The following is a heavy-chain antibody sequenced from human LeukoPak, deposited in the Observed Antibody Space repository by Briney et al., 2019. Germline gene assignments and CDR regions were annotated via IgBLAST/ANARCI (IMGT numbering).Heavy chain of an antibody. CDR3: ARDQEGFDY. CDR1: GVSVSSGSYY. CDR2: IYYSGST. Sequence: SETLSLTCTVSGVSVSSGSYYWSWIRQPPGKGLEWIGYIYYSGSTNYNPSLKSRVTMSVDTSKNQFSLKLSSVTAADTAVYYCARDQEGFDYWGQGTLVTVSS. J-gene: IGHJ4*02. V-gene: IGHV4-61*01.